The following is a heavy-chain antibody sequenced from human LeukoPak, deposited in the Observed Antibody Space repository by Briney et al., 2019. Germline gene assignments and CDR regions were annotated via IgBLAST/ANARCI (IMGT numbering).Heavy chain of an antibody. Sequence: GGSLRLSCTASGFTFGDYAMSWVRQAPGKGLEWVGFIRSKAYGGTTEYAASVKGRFTISRDDSKSIAYLQMNSLKTEDTAVYYCTRDGGVTIFGVVKYAFDIWGQGTMVTVSS. D-gene: IGHD3-3*01. V-gene: IGHV3-49*04. CDR2: IRSKAYGGTT. J-gene: IGHJ3*02. CDR3: TRDGGVTIFGVVKYAFDI. CDR1: GFTFGDYA.